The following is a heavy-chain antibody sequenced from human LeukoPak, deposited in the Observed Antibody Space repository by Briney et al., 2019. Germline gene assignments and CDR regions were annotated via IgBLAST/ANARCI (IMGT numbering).Heavy chain of an antibody. Sequence: SETLSLTCTVSGGSISSYYWSWIRQPAGKGLEWIGRIYTSGSTNYNPSLKSRVTISVDKSKNKFSLKLSSVTAADTAVYYCARDDYYYYYMDVWGKGTTVTVSS. V-gene: IGHV4-4*07. CDR3: ARDDYYYYYMDV. CDR2: IYTSGST. CDR1: GGSISSYY. J-gene: IGHJ6*03.